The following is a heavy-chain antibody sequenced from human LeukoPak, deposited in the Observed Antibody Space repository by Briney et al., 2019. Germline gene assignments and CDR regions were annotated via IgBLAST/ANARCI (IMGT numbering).Heavy chain of an antibody. D-gene: IGHD3-16*01. J-gene: IGHJ4*02. CDR2: IWYDGSNN. CDR1: GYTFSSYA. Sequence: GGSLRLSCAASGYTFSSYAMSWVRQAPGKGLEGVADIWYDGSNNHYAVSVKCPFPISRHTSKNTLYVQMSSLRAEDTAVYYCARSNNGGWGYCDYWGQGSLVTVSS. CDR3: ARSNNGGWGYCDY. V-gene: IGHV3-33*08.